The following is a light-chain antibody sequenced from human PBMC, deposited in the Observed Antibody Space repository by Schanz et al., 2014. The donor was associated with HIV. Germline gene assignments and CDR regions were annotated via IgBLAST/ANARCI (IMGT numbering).Light chain of an antibody. CDR1: SSDVGGYNY. CDR3: AAWDDSLNGVI. V-gene: IGLV2-14*03. Sequence: QSALTQPASVSGSPGQSIAISCTGTSSDVGGYNYVSWYQQHPNKAPKLIIYDVNNRPSGVSNRFSGSKSGNTASLTISGLQAEDEADYYCAAWDDSLNGVIFGGGTKLTVL. CDR2: DVN. J-gene: IGLJ2*01.